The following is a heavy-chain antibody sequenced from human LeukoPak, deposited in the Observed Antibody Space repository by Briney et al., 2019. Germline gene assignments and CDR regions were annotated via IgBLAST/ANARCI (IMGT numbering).Heavy chain of an antibody. CDR3: SRNGLVDFDY. Sequence: GGSLRLSCTTSGFAFDDFAMSWVRQPAGKGLEWVGFIRRRAYGGAAEYAASVKGRFIISRDDSKGIAYLQMNSLKTEDTAVYYCSRNGLVDFDYWGQESGVTVSS. CDR1: GFAFDDFA. V-gene: IGHV3-49*04. J-gene: IGHJ4*02. CDR2: IRRRAYGGAA.